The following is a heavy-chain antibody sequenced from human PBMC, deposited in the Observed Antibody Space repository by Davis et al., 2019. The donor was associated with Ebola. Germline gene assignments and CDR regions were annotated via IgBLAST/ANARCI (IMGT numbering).Heavy chain of an antibody. CDR3: ARIPVYCSRTDCYRSGMDV. J-gene: IGHJ6*02. V-gene: IGHV2-70*17. CDR2: IDWDDDK. D-gene: IGHD2-2*02. CDR1: GFSLSTSGMC. Sequence: SGPTLVKPTQTLTLTCTFSGFSLSTSGMCINWIRQPPGKALEWLARIDWDDDKFYNTSLKTRLTISKDTSKNQVVLTMTNMDPVDTATYYCARIPVYCSRTDCYRSGMDVWGQGTTVTVSS.